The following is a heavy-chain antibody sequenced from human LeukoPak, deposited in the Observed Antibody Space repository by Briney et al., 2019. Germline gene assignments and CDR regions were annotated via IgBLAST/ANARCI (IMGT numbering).Heavy chain of an antibody. Sequence: GGSLRLSCVASGFTFSNYWMHWVRQAPGKGLVWVSRINSDGINTSYADSVKGRFTISRDNAKNTLNLQMNSLRAEDTAVYYCARDLGQYYDTSDNWFDPWGQGTLVTVSS. J-gene: IGHJ5*02. CDR2: INSDGINT. D-gene: IGHD3-22*01. CDR3: ARDLGQYYDTSDNWFDP. V-gene: IGHV3-74*01. CDR1: GFTFSNYW.